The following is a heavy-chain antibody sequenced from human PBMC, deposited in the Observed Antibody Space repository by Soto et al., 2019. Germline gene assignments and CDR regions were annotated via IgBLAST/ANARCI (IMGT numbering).Heavy chain of an antibody. D-gene: IGHD6-19*01. CDR2: LDHSGGT. CDR1: GDSLRGQS. V-gene: IGHV4-34*01. J-gene: IGHJ6*02. CDR3: AREDSYGWSGESLDL. Sequence: PSETLSLTCAVVGDSLRGQSWNWIRQSPGKGLEWIGELDHSGGTNYNPSLKSRAIISDDTSKNQFSLTLTSVTAADTAVYYCAREDSYGWSGESLDLWGQGTTVTVSS.